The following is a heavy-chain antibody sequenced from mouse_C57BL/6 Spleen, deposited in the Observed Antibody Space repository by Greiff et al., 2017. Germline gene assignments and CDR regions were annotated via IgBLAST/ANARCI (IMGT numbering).Heavy chain of an antibody. V-gene: IGHV1-54*01. CDR3: ARNHYYAMDY. CDR1: GYAFTNYL. CDR2: INPGSGGT. Sequence: VMLVESGAELVRPGTSVKVSCKASGYAFTNYLIEWVKQRPGQGLEWIGVINPGSGGTNYNEKFKGKATLTADKSSSTAYMQLSSLTSEDSAVYFCARNHYYAMDYWGQGTSVTVSS. J-gene: IGHJ4*01.